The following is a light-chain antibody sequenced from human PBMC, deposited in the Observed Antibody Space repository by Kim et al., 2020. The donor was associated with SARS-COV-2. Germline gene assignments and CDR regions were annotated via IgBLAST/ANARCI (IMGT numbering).Light chain of an antibody. CDR3: QQYFNSPYT. V-gene: IGKV3-20*01. Sequence: LSPGARASLSCMTSQSVNSTSLARYQQKPGQTTSRLIYAASSRATSIPDMFSGSGSGTDFALTIRRLEPEDFAVYYCQQYFNSPYTFGQGTKLEI. J-gene: IGKJ2*01. CDR1: QSVNSTS. CDR2: AAS.